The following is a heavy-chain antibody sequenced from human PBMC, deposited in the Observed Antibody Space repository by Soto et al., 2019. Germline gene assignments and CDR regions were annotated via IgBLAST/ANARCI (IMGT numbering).Heavy chain of an antibody. J-gene: IGHJ4*02. CDR2: INPLSGIP. D-gene: IGHD4-4*01. V-gene: IGHV1-69*09. Sequence: QVQLVQSGAEVKKPESAVKVSCKTSGGTFVRHVISWVRQAPGPGPECMGKINPLSGIPNYAQKFQDRVTFTADTDSSTAYLELSSLRSDDTAVYYCATTACAATWCSPSHNLDHWGQGTLVTVSS. CDR1: GGTFVRHV. CDR3: ATTACAATWCSPSHNLDH.